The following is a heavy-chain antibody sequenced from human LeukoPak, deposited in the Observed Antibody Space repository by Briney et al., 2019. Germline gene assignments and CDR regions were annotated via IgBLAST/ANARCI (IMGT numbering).Heavy chain of an antibody. V-gene: IGHV5-51*01. CDR1: GYRFTSYW. J-gene: IGHJ4*02. Sequence: GGSLKISCKGSGYRFTSYWIGWVRQMPGKGLEWMGIIYPGDSDTRYSPSFQGQVTISADKSISTAYLQWSSLKASDTAMYYCATRPYYDSSGYDYWGQGTLVTVSS. D-gene: IGHD3-22*01. CDR3: ATRPYYDSSGYDY. CDR2: IYPGDSDT.